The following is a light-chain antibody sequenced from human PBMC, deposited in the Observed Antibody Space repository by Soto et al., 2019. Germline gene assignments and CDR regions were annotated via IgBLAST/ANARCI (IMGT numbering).Light chain of an antibody. CDR1: QSVNNNY. CDR3: QQYGNSPWT. CDR2: GAS. Sequence: EIVLTQSPGTLSLSPGERATLSCRASQSVNNNYVAWYQQKPGQAPRLLIYGASIRATGIPDRFSGSGSGTDFTLTISRLEPEDFAVYYCQQYGNSPWTFGQGTKVDI. V-gene: IGKV3-20*01. J-gene: IGKJ1*01.